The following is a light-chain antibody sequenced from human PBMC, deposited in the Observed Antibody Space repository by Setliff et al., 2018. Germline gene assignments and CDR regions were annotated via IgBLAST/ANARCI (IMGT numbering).Light chain of an antibody. V-gene: IGLV1-40*01. CDR1: SSNIGAGYE. Sequence: QSVLTQPPSVSGAPGQRVTISCTGSSSNIGAGYEXXXXXXXXXXXXXLXXXXNINRPLGVPDRFSASKSATSASLAITGLQAEDEADYYCQSYDNSLRYVFGSGTKVTVL. J-gene: IGLJ1*01. CDR3: QSYDNSLRYV. CDR2: XNI.